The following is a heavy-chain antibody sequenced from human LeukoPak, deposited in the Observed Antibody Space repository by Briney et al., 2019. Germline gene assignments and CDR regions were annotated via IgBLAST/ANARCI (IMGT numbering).Heavy chain of an antibody. J-gene: IGHJ4*02. CDR3: ARSYYGSGRYGPQFDY. V-gene: IGHV4-34*01. D-gene: IGHD3-10*01. CDR1: GGSFSGYY. Sequence: SETLSLTCAVYGGSFSGYYWSWIRQPPGKGLEWIGEINHSGSTNYNPSLKGRVTISVDTSKNQFSLKLSSVTAADTAVYYCARSYYGSGRYGPQFDYWGQGTLVTVSS. CDR2: INHSGST.